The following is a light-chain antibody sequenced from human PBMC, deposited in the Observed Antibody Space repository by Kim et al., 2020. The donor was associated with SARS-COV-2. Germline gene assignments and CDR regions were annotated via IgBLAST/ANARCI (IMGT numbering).Light chain of an antibody. V-gene: IGKV3-20*01. Sequence: LLLTQFPGTLSLSAGERVTLSCRAGQSITNNFLAWYQQRPGQAPRLLIHGASTRAAGIPERFSGSGSGTDFTLTISRLEPADSAVYYCQQYVSTPYTFGRGTKVDIK. J-gene: IGKJ2*01. CDR1: QSITNNF. CDR2: GAS. CDR3: QQYVSTPYT.